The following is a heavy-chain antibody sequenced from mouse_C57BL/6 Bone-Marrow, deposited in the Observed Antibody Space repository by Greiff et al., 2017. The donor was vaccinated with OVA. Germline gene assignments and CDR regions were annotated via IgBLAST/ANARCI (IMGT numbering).Heavy chain of an antibody. CDR3: ARDPVVAPYWYCDV. CDR1: GISITTGNYR. Sequence: EVQLQQSGPGLVKPSQTVFLTCTVTGISITTGNYRWSWIRQFPGNKLEWIGYIYYSGTITYNPSLTSRTTIPRDTPKNQFFLEMNALTAEDTATYDCARDPVVAPYWYCDVWGTGTTVTVSA. D-gene: IGHD1-1*01. J-gene: IGHJ1*03. CDR2: IYYSGTI. V-gene: IGHV3-5*01.